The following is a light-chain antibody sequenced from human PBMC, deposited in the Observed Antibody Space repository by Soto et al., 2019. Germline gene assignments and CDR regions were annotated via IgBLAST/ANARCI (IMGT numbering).Light chain of an antibody. J-gene: IGKJ2*01. V-gene: IGKV3-20*01. CDR3: QLYGDSPPDT. CDR1: QSVSSNY. Sequence: EIVLTQSPGTLSLSPGERATLSCRASQSVSSNYLAWYHQKPGQTPRLLIYGASSRATGVPDRFSGSGSGTDFTLTISRLEPKDFAVYYCQLYGDSPPDTFGQGTKLEIK. CDR2: GAS.